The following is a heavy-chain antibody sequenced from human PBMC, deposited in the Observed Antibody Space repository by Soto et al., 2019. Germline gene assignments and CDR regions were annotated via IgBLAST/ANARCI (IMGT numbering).Heavy chain of an antibody. J-gene: IGHJ4*02. CDR1: GGSISSGGYY. V-gene: IGHV4-31*03. D-gene: IGHD6-19*01. CDR3: ARTQGEWLVRGYYFDY. Sequence: SETLSLTCTVSGGSISSGGYYWSWIRQHPGKGLEWIGYIYYSGSTYYNPSLKSRVTISVDTSKNQFSLKLSSVTAADTAVYYCARTQGEWLVRGYYFDYWGQGTLVTVSS. CDR2: IYYSGST.